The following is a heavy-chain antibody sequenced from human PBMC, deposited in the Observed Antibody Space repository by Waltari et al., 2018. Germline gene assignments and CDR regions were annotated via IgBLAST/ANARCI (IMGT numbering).Heavy chain of an antibody. V-gene: IGHV1-69*01. J-gene: IGHJ5*02. CDR3: ARVGSGGRTVGWFDP. CDR1: GGTFSSYA. D-gene: IGHD2-15*01. Sequence: QVQLVQSGAEVKKPGSSVKVSCKASGGTFSSYAISWVRQAPGQGLEWMGGIIPTVGTANYAQKFQGRVTITADESTSTAYMELSSLRSEDTAVYYCARVGSGGRTVGWFDPWGQGTLVTVSS. CDR2: IIPTVGTA.